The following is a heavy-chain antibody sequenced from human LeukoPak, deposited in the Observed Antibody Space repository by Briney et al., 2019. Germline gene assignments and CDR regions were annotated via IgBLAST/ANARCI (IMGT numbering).Heavy chain of an antibody. V-gene: IGHV4-30-2*01. D-gene: IGHD3-9*01. CDR3: AKESIYDILTGLFDY. CDR1: GGSISSGSYS. Sequence: PSETLSLTCAVSGGSISSGSYSWSWIRQPPGKGLEWIGYIYPRGSTYYNPSLKSRVTMSLDRSANQFSLNLSSVTAADTAVYYCAKESIYDILTGLFDYWGQGTLVTVSS. CDR2: IYPRGST. J-gene: IGHJ4*02.